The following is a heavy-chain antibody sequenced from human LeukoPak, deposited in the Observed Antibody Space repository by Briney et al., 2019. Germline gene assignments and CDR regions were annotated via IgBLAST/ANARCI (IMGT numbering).Heavy chain of an antibody. CDR2: INHSGST. CDR3: ATGTVTYDY. Sequence: SETLSLTCAVYGGSFRGYYWSWIRQPPGKGLEWIGEINHSGSTNYNPSLKSRVTISVDTSKNQFSLKLSSVTAADTAVYYCATGTVTYDYWGQGTLVTVSS. V-gene: IGHV4-34*01. J-gene: IGHJ4*02. CDR1: GGSFRGYY. D-gene: IGHD4-17*01.